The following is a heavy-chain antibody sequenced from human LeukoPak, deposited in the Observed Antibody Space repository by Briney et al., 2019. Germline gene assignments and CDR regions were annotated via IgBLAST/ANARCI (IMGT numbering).Heavy chain of an antibody. J-gene: IGHJ4*02. D-gene: IGHD1-1*01. CDR1: GGSISSSSYY. CDR3: ARHSSLRTFDY. CDR2: MYYSGGT. V-gene: IGHV4-39*01. Sequence: SETLSLTCAVSGGSISSSSYYWGWIRQPPGKGLEWIGSMYYSGGTYYNPSLKSRVTISVDTSKNQFSLKLSSVTAADTALYYCARHSSLRTFDYWGQGTLVTVSS.